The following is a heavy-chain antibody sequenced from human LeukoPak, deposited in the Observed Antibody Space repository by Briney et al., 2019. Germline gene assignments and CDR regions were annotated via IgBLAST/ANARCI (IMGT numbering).Heavy chain of an antibody. D-gene: IGHD3-10*01. Sequence: SETLSLTCAVSGYSVSSGYYWGWIRQPPGKGLEWIGSIYHSGSTYYNPSLKSRVTISVDTSKNQFSLKLSSVTAADTAVYYCARSLWFGEYDAFDIWGQGTMVTVSS. CDR3: ARSLWFGEYDAFDI. CDR1: GYSVSSGYY. J-gene: IGHJ3*02. CDR2: IYHSGST. V-gene: IGHV4-38-2*01.